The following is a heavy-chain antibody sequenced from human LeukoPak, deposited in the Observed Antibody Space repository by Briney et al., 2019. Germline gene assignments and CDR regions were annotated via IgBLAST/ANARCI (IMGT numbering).Heavy chain of an antibody. J-gene: IGHJ4*02. CDR3: ARAPYCIGGSCRFDY. CDR1: GFTFSSYW. Sequence: PGGSLRLSCAASGFTFSSYWMSWVRQAPGKGLEWVANIKQDGSEKYHVDSVKGRFTISRDNAKNSLYLQMNSLRAEDTAVYYCARAPYCIGGSCRFDYWGQGTLVTVSS. CDR2: IKQDGSEK. D-gene: IGHD2-15*01. V-gene: IGHV3-7*03.